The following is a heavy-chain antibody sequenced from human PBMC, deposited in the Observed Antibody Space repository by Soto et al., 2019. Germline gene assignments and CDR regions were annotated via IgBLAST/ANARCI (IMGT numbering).Heavy chain of an antibody. CDR2: IYYSGST. V-gene: IGHV4-59*01. CDR1: GGSISSYY. Sequence: PSETLSLTCTVPGGSISSYYWSWIRQPPGKGLEWIGYIYYSGSTNYNPSLKSRVTISVDTSKNQFSLKLSSVTAADTAVYYCARGSRPYSSSWYNWFDPWGQGTLVTVSS. D-gene: IGHD6-13*01. J-gene: IGHJ5*02. CDR3: ARGSRPYSSSWYNWFDP.